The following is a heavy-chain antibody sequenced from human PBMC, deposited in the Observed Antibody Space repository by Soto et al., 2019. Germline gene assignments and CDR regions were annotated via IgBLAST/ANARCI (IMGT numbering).Heavy chain of an antibody. CDR3: AKDTVPVATPWFDP. V-gene: IGHV3-23*01. CDR2: LSGSGGST. J-gene: IGHJ5*02. Sequence: PGGSLRLSCAASGFTFSRVWMSWVRQAPGKGLEWVSTLSGSGGSTYYADSVKGRFTISRDNSKNTLYLQMNSLRAEDTAVYYCAKDTVPVATPWFDPWGQGTQVTVSS. CDR1: GFTFSRVW. D-gene: IGHD2-2*01.